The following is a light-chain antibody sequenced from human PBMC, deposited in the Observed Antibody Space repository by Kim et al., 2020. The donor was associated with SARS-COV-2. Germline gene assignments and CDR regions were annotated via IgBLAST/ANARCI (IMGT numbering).Light chain of an antibody. CDR3: QAWDSSTLCV. CDR1: KLGDKY. CDR2: QDT. V-gene: IGLV3-1*01. Sequence: VSPRQTASITCYGDKLGDKYACWYQQKPGQSPVLVIYQDTKRPSGIPERFSGSSSGNTTTLTISGTQAMDEADYYCQAWDSSTLCVFGTGTKVTVL. J-gene: IGLJ1*01.